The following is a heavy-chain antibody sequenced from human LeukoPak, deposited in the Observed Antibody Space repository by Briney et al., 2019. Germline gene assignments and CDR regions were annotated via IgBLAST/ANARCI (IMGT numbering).Heavy chain of an antibody. Sequence: ASVKVSCKASGYTFTNYDINWVRQASGQGLELMGWMNPNSGDTGYAQKFQGRVSITRNTSVSTVYMELSGLRSDDTAVYYCAQLTAAEYDAFDIWGQGTMVTVSS. D-gene: IGHD6-25*01. CDR2: MNPNSGDT. CDR1: GYTFTNYD. V-gene: IGHV1-8*03. J-gene: IGHJ3*02. CDR3: AQLTAAEYDAFDI.